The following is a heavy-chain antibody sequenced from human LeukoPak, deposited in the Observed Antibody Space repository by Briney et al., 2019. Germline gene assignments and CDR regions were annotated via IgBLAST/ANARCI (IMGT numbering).Heavy chain of an antibody. CDR1: GGSISSSSYY. CDR3: ARRSLDTFDY. D-gene: IGHD1-1*01. Sequence: PSETLSLTCTVSGGSISSSSYYWGWIRQPPGKGLEWIGSIYYSGSTYYNPSLKSRVTISVDTSKNQFSLKLSSVTAADTAVYYRARRSLDTFDYWGRGTLVTVSS. CDR2: IYYSGST. V-gene: IGHV4-39*01. J-gene: IGHJ4*02.